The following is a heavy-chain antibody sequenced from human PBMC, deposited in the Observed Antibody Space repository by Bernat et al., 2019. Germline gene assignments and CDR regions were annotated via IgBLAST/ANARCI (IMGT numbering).Heavy chain of an antibody. Sequence: QVQLQESGPGLVKPSQTLSLTCTVSGGSISSGGYYWSWIRQHPGKGLEWIGYIYYSGSTYYNPSLKRRVTMSVDTSKNQFSLKLSSVPAAATAVYYGARDQPNYYDSSGLNDWGQGTLVTVSS. D-gene: IGHD3-22*01. CDR2: IYYSGST. J-gene: IGHJ4*02. CDR3: ARDQPNYYDSSGLND. V-gene: IGHV4-31*03. CDR1: GGSISSGGYY.